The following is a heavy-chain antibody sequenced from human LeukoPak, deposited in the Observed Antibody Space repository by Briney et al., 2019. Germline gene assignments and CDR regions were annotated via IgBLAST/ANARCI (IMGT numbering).Heavy chain of an antibody. V-gene: IGHV4-34*01. CDR2: INHSGST. D-gene: IGHD5-24*01. CDR3: ARDNSVRDEAWWFNP. J-gene: IGHJ5*02. Sequence: SETLSLTCAVYGGSFSGYYWSWIRQPPGKGLEWIGEINHSGSTNYNPSLKSRVTISVDTSKNQFSLKLSSVTAADTAVYYCARDNSVRDEAWWFNPWGQGTLVTVSS. CDR1: GGSFSGYY.